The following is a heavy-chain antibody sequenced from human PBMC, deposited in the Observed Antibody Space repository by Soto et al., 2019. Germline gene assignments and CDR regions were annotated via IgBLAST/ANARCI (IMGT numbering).Heavy chain of an antibody. J-gene: IGHJ4*02. D-gene: IGHD3-10*01. V-gene: IGHV3-48*02. CDR2: ISSSSSTI. CDR1: GFTFSSYS. Sequence: VQLVESGGGLVQPGGSLRLSCAASGFTFSSYSMNWVRQAPGKGLEWVSYISSSSSTIYYADSVKGRFTISRDNAKNSLYLQMNSLRDEDTAVYYCARLWFGELSGSFDYWGQGTLVTVSS. CDR3: ARLWFGELSGSFDY.